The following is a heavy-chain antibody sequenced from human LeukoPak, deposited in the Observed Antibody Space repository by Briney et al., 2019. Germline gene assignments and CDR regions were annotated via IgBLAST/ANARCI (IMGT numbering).Heavy chain of an antibody. CDR3: AKKGYDILTGYTGAVDY. CDR1: GFTFSSYA. D-gene: IGHD3-9*01. Sequence: GESLRLSCAASGFTFSSYAMSWVRQAPGKGLEWVSAISGSGGSTYYADSGKGRFTISRDNSKNTLYLQMNSLRAEDTAVYYCAKKGYDILTGYTGAVDYWGQGTLVTVSS. CDR2: ISGSGGST. J-gene: IGHJ4*02. V-gene: IGHV3-23*01.